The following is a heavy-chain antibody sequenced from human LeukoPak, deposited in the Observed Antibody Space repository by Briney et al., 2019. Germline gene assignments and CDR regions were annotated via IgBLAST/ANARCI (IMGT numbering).Heavy chain of an antibody. CDR3: ARHTAMVRPSY. CDR2: IYYSGST. CDR1: GGSISSSSYY. Sequence: SETLSLTCTVSGGSISSSSYYWGWIRQPPGKGLEWIGSIYYSGSTYYNPSLKSRVTISVDTSKNQFSLKLSSVTAADTAVYHCARHTAMVRPSYWGQGTLVTVSS. J-gene: IGHJ4*02. D-gene: IGHD5-18*01. V-gene: IGHV4-39*01.